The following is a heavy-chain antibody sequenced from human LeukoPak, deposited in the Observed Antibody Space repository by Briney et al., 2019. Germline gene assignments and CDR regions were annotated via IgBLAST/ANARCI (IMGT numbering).Heavy chain of an antibody. CDR2: ISAYNGNT. CDR3: AVWFGESEARYFDY. V-gene: IGHV1-18*01. D-gene: IGHD3-10*01. CDR1: GYTFTSYG. Sequence: ASVKVSCKASGYTFTSYGISWVRQAPGQGLEWMGWISAYNGNTNYAQKLQGRVTMTTDTSTSTAYMELSSLRSEDTAVYYCAVWFGESEARYFDYWGQGTLVTVSS. J-gene: IGHJ4*02.